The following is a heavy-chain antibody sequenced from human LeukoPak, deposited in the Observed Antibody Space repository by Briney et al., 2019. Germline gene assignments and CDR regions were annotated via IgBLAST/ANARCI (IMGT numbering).Heavy chain of an antibody. J-gene: IGHJ3*02. D-gene: IGHD6-19*01. CDR1: GFTFSSYA. V-gene: IGHV3-23*01. CDR3: AKEQWLQPYDALDI. Sequence: GGSLRLSCTASGFTFSSYAMTWVRQAPGKGLEWVSTISSSGGSAYYADSVKGRSTISRDNSKNTLYLHMSSLRAEDTAVHYCAKEQWLQPYDALDIWGQGTMVTVSS. CDR2: ISSSGGSA.